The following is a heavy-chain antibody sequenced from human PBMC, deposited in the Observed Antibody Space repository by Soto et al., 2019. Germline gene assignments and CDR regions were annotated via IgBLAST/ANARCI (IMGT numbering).Heavy chain of an antibody. CDR2: VSAYNGNT. J-gene: IGHJ6*02. D-gene: IGHD6-13*01. CDR3: ARDGIAAAGDYGMDV. V-gene: IGHV1-18*01. CDR1: GYTFTSYG. Sequence: ASVKVSCKASGYTFTSYGISWVRQAPGQGLEWMGWVSAYNGNTNYAQKLQGRVTMTTDASTSTAYMELRSLRSDDTAVYYCARDGIAAAGDYGMDVWGQGTTVTVSS.